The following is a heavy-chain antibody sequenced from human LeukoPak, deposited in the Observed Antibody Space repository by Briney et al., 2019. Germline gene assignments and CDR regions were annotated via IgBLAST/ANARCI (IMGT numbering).Heavy chain of an antibody. J-gene: IGHJ4*02. Sequence: PGGSLRLSCAASGFTFDDYGMSWVRQAPGKGLEWVSAISGSGGSTYYADSVKGRFTISRDNSKNTLYLQMNSLRAEDTAVYYCANATFGDSSGYYPVGGGVGYWGQGTLVTVSS. V-gene: IGHV3-23*01. D-gene: IGHD3-22*01. CDR2: ISGSGGST. CDR1: GFTFDDYG. CDR3: ANATFGDSSGYYPVGGGVGY.